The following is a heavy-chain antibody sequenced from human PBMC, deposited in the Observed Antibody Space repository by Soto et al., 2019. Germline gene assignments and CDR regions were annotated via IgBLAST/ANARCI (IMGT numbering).Heavy chain of an antibody. J-gene: IGHJ2*01. CDR3: ARDDIVFRGRSLSIMAPRPREGYFDL. D-gene: IGHD5-12*01. CDR1: GFTFSSYN. CDR2: ISMATNTI. Sequence: EVQLVESGGGLVQPGGSLRLSCVASGFTFSSYNMNWVRQAPGKGLQWLSYISMATNTIYYAVSVKGRFTISRDNAKNSLYLQMNSRRAEDTALYYCARDDIVFRGRSLSIMAPRPREGYFDLLGRGTLVTVSS. V-gene: IGHV3-48*01.